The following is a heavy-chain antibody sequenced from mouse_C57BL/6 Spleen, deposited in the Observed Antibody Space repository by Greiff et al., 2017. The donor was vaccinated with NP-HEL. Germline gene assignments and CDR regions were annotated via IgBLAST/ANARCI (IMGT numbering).Heavy chain of an antibody. D-gene: IGHD4-1*01. J-gene: IGHJ4*01. CDR3: VWDSYYDAMDY. V-gene: IGHV10-1*01. Sequence: EVKLVESGGGLVQPKGSLKLSCAASGFSFNTYALNWVRQAPGKGLEWVARIRSKSNNYATYYADSVKDRFTISRDDSESMLYLQMNNLKTEDTAMYYCVWDSYYDAMDYWGQGTSVTVSS. CDR2: IRSKSNNYAT. CDR1: GFSFNTYA.